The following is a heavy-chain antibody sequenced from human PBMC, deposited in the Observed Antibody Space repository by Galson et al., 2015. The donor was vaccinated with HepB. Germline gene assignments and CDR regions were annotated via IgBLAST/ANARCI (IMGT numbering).Heavy chain of an antibody. CDR2: IRSDGSDE. J-gene: IGHJ6*02. CDR1: GFTFSYYG. Sequence: SLRLSCAASGFTFSYYGMHWVRQAPGRGLQWVAFIRSDGSDEYYADSVKGRITISRDNSKNTLYLQMNILKPEDTAIYYCASPTTVTNNYYYYGVDVWGQGTTVTVSS. D-gene: IGHD4-17*01. CDR3: ASPTTVTNNYYYYGVDV. V-gene: IGHV3-30*02.